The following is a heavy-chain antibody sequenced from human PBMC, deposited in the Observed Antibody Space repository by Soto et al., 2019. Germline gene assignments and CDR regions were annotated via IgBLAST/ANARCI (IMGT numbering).Heavy chain of an antibody. Sequence: GGSLRLSCAASGFTVSSNYMSWVRQAPGKGLQWVSVIYSGGSTYYADSVKGRFTISRDNSKNTRYLQMNSLRAEDTAVYYCAREDYYDSSGYYGYWGQGTLVTVSS. CDR2: IYSGGST. V-gene: IGHV3-53*01. CDR1: GFTVSSNY. CDR3: AREDYYDSSGYYGY. D-gene: IGHD3-22*01. J-gene: IGHJ4*02.